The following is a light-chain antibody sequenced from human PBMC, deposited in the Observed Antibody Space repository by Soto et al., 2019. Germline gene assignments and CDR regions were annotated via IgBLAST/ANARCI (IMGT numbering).Light chain of an antibody. CDR2: RVS. Sequence: EVVMTQSPATLSVSPGEVATLSCRASQDVGSLVAWYQQKPGQAPRLLIYRVSTRATDIAARFTGSGSGTDFTLSISSLQTEDFAVYYCQQYYHWPITFGPGTRLEIK. CDR1: QDVGSL. CDR3: QQYYHWPIT. J-gene: IGKJ5*01. V-gene: IGKV3-15*01.